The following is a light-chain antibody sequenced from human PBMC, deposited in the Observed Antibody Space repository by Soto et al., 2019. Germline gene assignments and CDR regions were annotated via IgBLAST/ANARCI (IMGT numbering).Light chain of an antibody. J-gene: IGKJ5*01. CDR3: QQANSFPIT. CDR1: RSISGY. Sequence: DIQMTQSPSSLSASVGDRVNITCRASRSISGYLNWYQQKPGKAPKLLIYAASSLQSGVPSRFSGSGSGTEFTLTISSLQPDDFATYYCQQANSFPITFGQGTRLEIK. V-gene: IGKV1-39*01. CDR2: AAS.